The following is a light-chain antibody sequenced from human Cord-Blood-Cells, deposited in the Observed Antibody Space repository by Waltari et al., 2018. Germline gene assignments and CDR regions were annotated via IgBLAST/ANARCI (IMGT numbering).Light chain of an antibody. CDR2: DVS. CDR1: SSDVGGYNY. V-gene: IGLV2-11*01. Sequence: QSALTQPRSVSGSPGQSVTISCTGTSSDVGGYNYVSWYHQHPGKAPKLMIYDVSKRPSGVPDCCSGSKSGNTASMTISGLQAEDEADYYCCSYAGSYTYVFGTGNKVTVL. CDR3: CSYAGSYTYV. J-gene: IGLJ1*01.